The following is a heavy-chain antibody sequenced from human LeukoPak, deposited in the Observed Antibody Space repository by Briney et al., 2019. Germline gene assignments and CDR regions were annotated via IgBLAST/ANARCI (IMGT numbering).Heavy chain of an antibody. D-gene: IGHD3-22*01. Sequence: PSETLSLTCTVSGGSISSYYWSWIRQPPGKGLEWIGYIYYSGSTNHNPSLKSRVTISVDTSKNQFSLKLSSVTAADTAVYYCATFSGYQGWFDPWGQGTLVTVSS. J-gene: IGHJ5*02. CDR1: GGSISSYY. V-gene: IGHV4-59*01. CDR3: ATFSGYQGWFDP. CDR2: IYYSGST.